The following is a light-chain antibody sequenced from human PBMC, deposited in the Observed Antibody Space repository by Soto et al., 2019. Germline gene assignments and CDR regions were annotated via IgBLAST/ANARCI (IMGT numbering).Light chain of an antibody. CDR3: QQRSDSIT. V-gene: IGKV3-11*01. Sequence: EIVLTQSSNTLSLSAGERATLSCWASHSVTTHLAWFQQRPGQTPRLLIYDASTRAPGIPARFSGRGSGADFTLTISSLEPEDFAVYYCQQRSDSITFGQGTRLEIK. CDR2: DAS. J-gene: IGKJ5*01. CDR1: HSVTTH.